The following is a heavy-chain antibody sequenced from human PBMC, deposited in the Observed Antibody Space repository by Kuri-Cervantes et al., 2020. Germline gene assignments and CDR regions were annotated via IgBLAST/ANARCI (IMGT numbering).Heavy chain of an antibody. CDR1: GHTFTGYY. Sequence: ASVKVSCKASGHTFTGYYMHWVRQAPGQGLEWMGWISAYNGNTNYAQKLQGRVTMTTDTSTSTAYMELRSLRSDDTAVYYCARVTGRRVRSYFDYWGQGTLVTVS. J-gene: IGHJ4*02. D-gene: IGHD3-3*01. CDR2: ISAYNGNT. CDR3: ARVTGRRVRSYFDY. V-gene: IGHV1-18*04.